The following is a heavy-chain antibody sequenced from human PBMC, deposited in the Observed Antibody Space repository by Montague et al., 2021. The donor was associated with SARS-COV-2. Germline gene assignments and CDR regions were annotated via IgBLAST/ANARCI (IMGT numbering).Heavy chain of an antibody. CDR3: ARLSGYNPFDAFDI. D-gene: IGHD5-24*01. Sequence: SQTLSLTCTVSGDSINNYYWSWIRQPPGKGLEWIGNTFYSGSTTYNPSLKSRVTISVDTSKNQFSLNLSSVTAADPAVYFCARLSGYNPFDAFDIWGPGTMVTVSS. J-gene: IGHJ3*02. CDR2: TFYSGST. V-gene: IGHV4-59*01. CDR1: GDSINNYY.